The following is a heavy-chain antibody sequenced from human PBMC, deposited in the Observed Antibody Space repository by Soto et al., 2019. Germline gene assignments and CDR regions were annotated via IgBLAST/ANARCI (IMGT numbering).Heavy chain of an antibody. CDR1: GASVSVDSAG. D-gene: IGHD5-12*01. Sequence: SPTRSLTCXISGASVSVDSAGWNWIRQSPSRGLEWLGRTFYLSKWNHDYATSVQSRISIEVDTSKNQFSLQLNSVTPEDTAVYYCVRGWLRSGMDVWGQGTTVTVSS. J-gene: IGHJ6*02. CDR3: VRGWLRSGMDV. V-gene: IGHV6-1*01. CDR2: TFYLSKWNH.